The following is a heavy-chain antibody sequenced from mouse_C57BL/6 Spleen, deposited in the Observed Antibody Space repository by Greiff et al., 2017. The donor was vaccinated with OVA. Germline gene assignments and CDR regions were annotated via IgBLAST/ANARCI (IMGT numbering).Heavy chain of an antibody. D-gene: IGHD1-2*01. J-gene: IGHJ4*01. Sequence: EVQLVESGGGLVKPGGSLKLSCAASGFTFSSYAMSWVRQTPEKRLEWVATISDGGSYTYYPDNVKGRFTISRDNAKNNLYLQMSHLKSEDTAMYYCARGNYYGHYAMDYWGQGTSVTVAA. V-gene: IGHV5-4*01. CDR2: ISDGGSYT. CDR3: ARGNYYGHYAMDY. CDR1: GFTFSSYA.